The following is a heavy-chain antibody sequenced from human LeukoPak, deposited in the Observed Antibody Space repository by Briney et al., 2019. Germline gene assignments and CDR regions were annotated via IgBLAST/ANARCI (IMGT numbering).Heavy chain of an antibody. D-gene: IGHD1-26*01. V-gene: IGHV3-30-3*01. CDR3: APSSGGSYPYVDY. Sequence: GGSLRLSCAASGFTFSSYAMNWVRQAPGKGLEWVALISYDGSNSHYADSVKGRFTISRDYSKNTLYLQMNSLRAEDTAAYYCAPSSGGSYPYVDYWGQGTLVTVPS. CDR1: GFTFSSYA. CDR2: ISYDGSNS. J-gene: IGHJ4*02.